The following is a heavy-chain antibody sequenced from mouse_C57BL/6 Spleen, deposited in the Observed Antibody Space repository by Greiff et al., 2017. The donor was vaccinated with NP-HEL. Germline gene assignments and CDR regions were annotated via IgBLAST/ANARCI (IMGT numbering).Heavy chain of an antibody. V-gene: IGHV5-17*01. D-gene: IGHD1-1*01. CDR3: ARKLYYGRSYEAMDY. Sequence: EVQVVESGGGLVKPGGSLKLSCAASGFTFSDYGMHWVRQAPEKGLEWVAYISSGSSTIYYAATVKGRFTISRDNANNTQFLQMTSLRSEDTAMYYCARKLYYGRSYEAMDYWGQGTSVTVSS. J-gene: IGHJ4*01. CDR1: GFTFSDYG. CDR2: ISSGSSTI.